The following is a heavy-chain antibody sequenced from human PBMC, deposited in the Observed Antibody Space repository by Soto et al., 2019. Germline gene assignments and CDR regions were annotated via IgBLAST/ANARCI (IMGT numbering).Heavy chain of an antibody. Sequence: SGPTLVNPTQTLTLTCTFSGFSLTSSGMCVNWISQPPGKALEWLARIDWDDDKYFITSLKSRLTISKDTSKNQVFLTMTDMDPVDTATYFCARTRGSRDGYNPGYYGMDVWGQGITVTVSS. D-gene: IGHD5-18*01. V-gene: IGHV2-70*11. CDR1: GFSLTSSGMC. J-gene: IGHJ6*02. CDR3: ARTRGSRDGYNPGYYGMDV. CDR2: IDWDDDK.